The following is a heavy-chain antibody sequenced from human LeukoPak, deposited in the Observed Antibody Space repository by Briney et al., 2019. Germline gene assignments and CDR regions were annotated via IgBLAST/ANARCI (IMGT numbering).Heavy chain of an antibody. CDR3: AKERIRITMVRGVILPFDY. D-gene: IGHD3-10*01. J-gene: IGHJ4*02. Sequence: PGGSLRLSCAASGFTFSSYGMHWVRQAPGKGLEWVAFIRYDGSNKYYADSVKGRFTISRDNSKNTLYLQMNSLRAEDTAVYYCAKERIRITMVRGVILPFDYWGQGTLVTVSS. CDR2: IRYDGSNK. V-gene: IGHV3-30*02. CDR1: GFTFSSYG.